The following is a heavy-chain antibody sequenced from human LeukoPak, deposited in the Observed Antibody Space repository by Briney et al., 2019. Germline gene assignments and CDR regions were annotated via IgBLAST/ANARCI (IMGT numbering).Heavy chain of an antibody. CDR1: GYTFTGYY. CDR3: ARGGVNYYDSTPQILFDY. V-gene: IGHV1-2*06. Sequence: ASVKVSCKASGYTFTGYYMHWVRQAPGQGLEWMGRINLNSGGTNYAQKFQGRVTMTRDTSISTAYMELSRLRSGDTAVYYCARGGVNYYDSTPQILFDYWGQGTLVTVSS. J-gene: IGHJ4*02. CDR2: INLNSGGT. D-gene: IGHD3-22*01.